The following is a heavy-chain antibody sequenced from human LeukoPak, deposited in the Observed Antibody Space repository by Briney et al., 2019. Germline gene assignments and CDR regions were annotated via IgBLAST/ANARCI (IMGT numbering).Heavy chain of an antibody. Sequence: PGGSLRLSCVASGYTFSSYSINWVRHAPGKGLEWVSSISVRSNYIYYADSVRGRFRISRDDARDSLYLQMNSLRAEDTAVYFCVRLRRNSDTSGFYYYYDFWGQGTLVTVSS. CDR2: ISVRSNYI. CDR1: GYTFSSYS. CDR3: VRLRRNSDTSGFYYYYDF. V-gene: IGHV3-21*01. D-gene: IGHD3-22*01. J-gene: IGHJ4*02.